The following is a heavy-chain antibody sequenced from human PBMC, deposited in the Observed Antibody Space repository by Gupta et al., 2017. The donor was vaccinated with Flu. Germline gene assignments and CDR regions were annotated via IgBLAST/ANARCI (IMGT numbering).Heavy chain of an antibody. CDR1: GYTFTGYY. Sequence: QVQLVQSGAEVKKPGASVKVSCKASGYTFTGYYMHWVRQAPGQGLEWMGWINPNSGGTNYAQKFQARVTMTRDTSISTAYMELSRLRSDDTAVYYCARAYSSSWYGKKLNYGMDVWGQGTTVTVSS. CDR3: ARAYSSSWYGKKLNYGMDV. V-gene: IGHV1-2*02. CDR2: INPNSGGT. D-gene: IGHD6-13*01. J-gene: IGHJ6*02.